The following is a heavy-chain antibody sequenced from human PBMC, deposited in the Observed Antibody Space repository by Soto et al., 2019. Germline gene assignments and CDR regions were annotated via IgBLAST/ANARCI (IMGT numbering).Heavy chain of an antibody. D-gene: IGHD6-19*01. CDR1: GFTFSSYA. CDR3: AKDRVVTIIAVAGTIDX. J-gene: IGHJ4*02. Sequence: GGSLRLSFAASGFTFSSYAMSWVRQAPGKGLEGVSSIGGSGGSTYYADSVKVRFTISRDNSNNTLYLQMNSLRAEDTAVYYCAKDRVVTIIAVAGTIDXWGQGTLVTVSX. V-gene: IGHV3-23*01. CDR2: IGGSGGST.